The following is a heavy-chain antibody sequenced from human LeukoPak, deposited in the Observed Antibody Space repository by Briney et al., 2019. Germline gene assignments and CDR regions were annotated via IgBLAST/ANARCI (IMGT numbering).Heavy chain of an antibody. D-gene: IGHD6-25*01. V-gene: IGHV4-39*07. J-gene: IGHJ4*02. Sequence: SSETLSLTCTVSGGSISSGNYYWGWIRQPPGKGLEWIGTIYFSGSTYYNPSLKSRVSISVDTSKNQFSLKLSSVTAADTAVYYCARARIAAGAAFDYWGQGTLVTVSS. CDR1: GGSISSGNYY. CDR2: IYFSGST. CDR3: ARARIAAGAAFDY.